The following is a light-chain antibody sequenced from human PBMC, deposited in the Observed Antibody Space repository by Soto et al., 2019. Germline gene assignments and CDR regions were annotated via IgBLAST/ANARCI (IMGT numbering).Light chain of an antibody. J-gene: IGKJ2*01. CDR3: QQSWHSFRT. CDR1: QSIDMY. CDR2: GAS. V-gene: IGKV1-39*01. Sequence: DVQMTHSPSSLSASVGDRVTITCRASQSIDMYLSWYQQKPGKAPRLLIYGASTLQSGVPSRFSGSGSGTDFILTIKSLQPEDFATYYCQQSWHSFRTFGQGTKVDI.